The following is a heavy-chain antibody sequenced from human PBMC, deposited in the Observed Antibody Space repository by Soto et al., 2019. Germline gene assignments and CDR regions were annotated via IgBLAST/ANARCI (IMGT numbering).Heavy chain of an antibody. CDR3: AKDLVTWIQLWRDYYGMDV. V-gene: IGHV3-30*18. Sequence: QVQLVESGGGVVQPGRSLRLSCAASGFTFSSYGMHWVRQAPGKGLEWVAVISYDGSNKYYADSVKGRFTISRDNSKNTLYLQMNSLRAEDTAVYYCAKDLVTWIQLWRDYYGMDVWGQGTTVTVSS. CDR1: GFTFSSYG. J-gene: IGHJ6*02. CDR2: ISYDGSNK. D-gene: IGHD5-18*01.